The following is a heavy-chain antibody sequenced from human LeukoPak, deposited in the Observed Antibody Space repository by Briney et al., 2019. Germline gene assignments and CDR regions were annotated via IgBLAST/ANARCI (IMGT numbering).Heavy chain of an antibody. D-gene: IGHD2-15*01. V-gene: IGHV3-33*01. CDR2: IWYDGSHE. Sequence: GGSLRLSCAASVFTFSSHDMQGVRQAPGKGLEWVAVIWYDGSHEYYADFVKGRFTISRDNSKNTLYLQMNSLRAEDTAVYYCASLFVSDATDHWGQGTLVTVSS. CDR1: VFTFSSHD. CDR3: ASLFVSDATDH. J-gene: IGHJ4*02.